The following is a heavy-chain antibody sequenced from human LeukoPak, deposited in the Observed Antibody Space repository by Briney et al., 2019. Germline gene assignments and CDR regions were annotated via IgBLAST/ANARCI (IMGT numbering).Heavy chain of an antibody. CDR3: ASAIGPGSPFDY. CDR2: INSDGSST. CDR1: AFTFSSYW. Sequence: GGSLRLSCAASAFTFSSYWMHWVRQAPGKGLVWVSRINSDGSSTSYADSVKGRFTISRDNAKNTLYLQMNSLRAEDTAVYYCASAIGPGSPFDYWGQGTLVTVSS. J-gene: IGHJ4*02. V-gene: IGHV3-74*01. D-gene: IGHD3-10*01.